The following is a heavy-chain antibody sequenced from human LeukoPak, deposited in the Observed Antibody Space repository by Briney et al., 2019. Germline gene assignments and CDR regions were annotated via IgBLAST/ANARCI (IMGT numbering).Heavy chain of an antibody. CDR1: GSSIGTYS. Sequence: SETLSLTCTVSGSSIGTYSWSWIRQPPGKGLEGIGYIYSTGSTHYNPSLKSRATMSLDTSKTQFSLRLSSVTAADTAVFYCARHRAEMATITDDAFDMWGQGTMVTVSS. D-gene: IGHD5-24*01. CDR2: IYSTGST. J-gene: IGHJ3*02. V-gene: IGHV4-4*09. CDR3: ARHRAEMATITDDAFDM.